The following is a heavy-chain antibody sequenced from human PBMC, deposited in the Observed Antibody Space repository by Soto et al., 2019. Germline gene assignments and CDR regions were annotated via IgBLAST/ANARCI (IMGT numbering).Heavy chain of an antibody. Sequence: QVQLQESGPGLVKPSETLSLTCTVSGGSISSYYWSWIRQPPGKGLEWIGYIYYSGSTNYNPSLKSRVTISVDTSKNQFSLKLSSVTAADTAVYYCARSPASGYYFFLYGFDYWGQGTLVTVSS. D-gene: IGHD3-22*01. CDR1: GGSISSYY. V-gene: IGHV4-59*01. CDR2: IYYSGST. CDR3: ARSPASGYYFFLYGFDY. J-gene: IGHJ4*02.